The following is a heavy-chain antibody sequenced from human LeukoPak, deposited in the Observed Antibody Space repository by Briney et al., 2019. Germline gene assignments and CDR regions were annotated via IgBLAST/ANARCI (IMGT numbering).Heavy chain of an antibody. V-gene: IGHV3-33*06. CDR2: IWYDGSNK. CDR1: GFTFSSYG. J-gene: IGHJ4*02. D-gene: IGHD3-22*01. CDR3: AKDYRYYNSSGYSPFDY. Sequence: GGSLRLSCAAYGFTFSSYGMLWVRQAPGKGLEGVADIWYDGSNKYYADSVKGRFTIYRDNSENTLYLQMNSLRDEDTAMYYCAKDYRYYNSSGYSPFDYWGQGTLVTVSS.